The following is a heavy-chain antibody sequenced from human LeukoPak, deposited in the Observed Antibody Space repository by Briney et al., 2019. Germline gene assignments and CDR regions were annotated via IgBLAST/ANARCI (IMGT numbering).Heavy chain of an antibody. V-gene: IGHV4-59*01. CDR1: GGSISSYY. CDR3: ARVGPYYYDNSGSIDAFDI. D-gene: IGHD3-22*01. Sequence: SETLSLTCTVSGGSISSYYWSWIRQPPGKGLEWIGYIYYSGSTNYNPSLKSRVTISVDTSKNQFSLKLSSVTAADTAVYYCARVGPYYYDNSGSIDAFDIWGQGTMVTVSS. CDR2: IYYSGST. J-gene: IGHJ3*02.